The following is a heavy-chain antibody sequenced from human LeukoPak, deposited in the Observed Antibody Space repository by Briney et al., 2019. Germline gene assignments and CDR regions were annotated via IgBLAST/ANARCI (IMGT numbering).Heavy chain of an antibody. D-gene: IGHD3-22*01. CDR3: TTDSSGFVYYYYYYMDV. Sequence: GRSLRLSCTASGFTFGDYAMSWVRQAPGKGLEWVGFIRSKAYGGTTEYAASVKGRFTISRDDSKSIAYLQMNSLKTEDTAVYYCTTDSSGFVYYYYYYMDVWGKGTTVTVSS. J-gene: IGHJ6*03. CDR1: GFTFGDYA. V-gene: IGHV3-49*04. CDR2: IRSKAYGGTT.